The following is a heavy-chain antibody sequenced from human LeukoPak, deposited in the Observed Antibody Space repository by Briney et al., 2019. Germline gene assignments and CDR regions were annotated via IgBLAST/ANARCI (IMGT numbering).Heavy chain of an antibody. CDR3: ARDLVDTAMVLDY. Sequence: PSETLSLTCTVSGGSISSSSYYWGWIRQPPGKGLEWIGSIYYSGTTYYNPSLKSRVTISVDTSKNQFSLKVSSVTAADTAVYYCARDLVDTAMVLDYWGQGTLVTVPS. CDR2: IYYSGTT. D-gene: IGHD5-18*01. V-gene: IGHV4-39*07. J-gene: IGHJ4*02. CDR1: GGSISSSSYY.